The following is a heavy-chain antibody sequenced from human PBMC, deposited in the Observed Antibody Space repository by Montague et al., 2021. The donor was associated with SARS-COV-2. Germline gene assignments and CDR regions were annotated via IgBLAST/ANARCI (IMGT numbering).Heavy chain of an antibody. CDR3: ARDPDSGSYSSDAFDL. D-gene: IGHD1-26*01. CDR2: ISYDGSNK. CDR1: GFTFSSYA. J-gene: IGHJ3*01. V-gene: IGHV3-30-3*01. Sequence: SLRLSCAASGFTFSSYAMHWVRQAPGKGLEWVAVISYDGSNKYYADSVKGRFTISRANSKNTLYLQMNILRAEDTAVYYCARDPDSGSYSSDAFDLWGQGTLVTVSS.